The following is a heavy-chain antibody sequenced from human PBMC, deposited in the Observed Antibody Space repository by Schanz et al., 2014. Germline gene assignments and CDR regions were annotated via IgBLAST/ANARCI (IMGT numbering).Heavy chain of an antibody. V-gene: IGHV3-23*04. CDR2: IVGGGGRT. J-gene: IGHJ4*02. D-gene: IGHD2-2*01. CDR1: GFTFSDHF. CDR3: AKVAPAATYLDS. Sequence: EVKLVESGGGLVQPGGSLRLSCAASGFTFSDHFMDWVRQAPGKGLEWVSSIVGGGGRTYYADSVKGRFTISRDNSKNTLYLQMNSLRVEDTAVYYCAKVAPAATYLDSWGLGTLVTVSS.